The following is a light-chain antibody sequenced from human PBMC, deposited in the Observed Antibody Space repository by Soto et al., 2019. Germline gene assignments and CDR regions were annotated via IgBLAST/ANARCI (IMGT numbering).Light chain of an antibody. CDR1: QSIRSN. V-gene: IGKV3-15*01. CDR2: VAS. J-gene: IGKJ4*01. CDR3: QQYNNWPLT. Sequence: EIVMTQSPATPSASPGERVTLSCRASQSIRSNLAWYQQRPGQTPRLLIFVASTRATGIPARFTGSGSGTEFTLTISSLQSDDFAMYYCQQYNNWPLTFGGGTKVDI.